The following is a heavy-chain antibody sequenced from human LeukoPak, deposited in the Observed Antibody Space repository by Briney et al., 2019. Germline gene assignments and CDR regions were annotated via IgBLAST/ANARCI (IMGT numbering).Heavy chain of an antibody. CDR2: IKQDGSEK. V-gene: IGHV3-7*01. Sequence: GGSLRLSCAASGFTFSSYWMSWVRQAPGKGLEWVANIKQDGSEKYYVDSVKGRFTISRDNAKNSLYLQMNSLRAEDTAVYYCARESLWFGELSRGAIDYWCQGTLVTVSS. CDR3: ARESLWFGELSRGAIDY. CDR1: GFTFSSYW. J-gene: IGHJ4*02. D-gene: IGHD3-10*01.